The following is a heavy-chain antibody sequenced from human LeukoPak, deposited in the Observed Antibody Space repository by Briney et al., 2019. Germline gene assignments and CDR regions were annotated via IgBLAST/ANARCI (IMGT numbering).Heavy chain of an antibody. CDR2: ISSSSSYI. D-gene: IGHD4-17*01. CDR1: GFTFSSYS. V-gene: IGHV3-21*01. J-gene: IGHJ4*02. Sequence: GGSLRLSCAASGFTFSSYSMTWVRQAPGKGLEWVSSISSSSSYIYYADSVKGRFTISRDNAKNSLYLQMNSLRAEDTAVYYCARDPPNNPYGDPRYYFDYWGQGTLVTVSS. CDR3: ARDPPNNPYGDPRYYFDY.